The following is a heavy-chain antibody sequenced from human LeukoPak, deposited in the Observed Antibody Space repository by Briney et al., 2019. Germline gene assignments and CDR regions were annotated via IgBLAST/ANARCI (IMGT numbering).Heavy chain of an antibody. CDR2: INHSGRT. D-gene: IGHD5-18*01. Sequence: PSETLSLTCAVYGGSFSGYYWSSIREPPGTGLEWFGEINHSGRTNYNPSLKSRVTISVDSSKNQFSLKLSSVTAADTAVYYCARGRRIQLWLRAFDIWGQGTMVTVSS. CDR3: ARGRRIQLWLRAFDI. V-gene: IGHV4-34*01. CDR1: GGSFSGYY. J-gene: IGHJ3*02.